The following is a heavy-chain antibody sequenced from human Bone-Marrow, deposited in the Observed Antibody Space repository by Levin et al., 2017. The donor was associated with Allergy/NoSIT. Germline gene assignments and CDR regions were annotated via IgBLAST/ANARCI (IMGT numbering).Heavy chain of an antibody. CDR1: GFTFGDYA. CDR3: TRGQYSYYDILTGYYLDY. J-gene: IGHJ4*02. CDR2: IRSKAYGGTT. Sequence: GESLKISCTASGFTFGDYAMSWFRQAPGKGLEWVGFIRSKAYGGTTEYAASVKGRFTISRDDSKSIAYLQMNSLKTEDTAVYYCTRGQYSYYDILTGYYLDYWGQGTLVTVSS. D-gene: IGHD3-9*01. V-gene: IGHV3-49*03.